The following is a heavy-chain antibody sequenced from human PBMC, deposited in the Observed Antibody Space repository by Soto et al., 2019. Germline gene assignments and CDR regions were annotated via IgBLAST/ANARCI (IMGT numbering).Heavy chain of an antibody. Sequence: GGSLRLSCEASGFTFNNYAMTWVRQTPGKGLQWVSTISGSGSSTFYADSVRGRFTISRDNSKNTLYLQMNSLRAEDTALYYCAKEKIASTVADFFDYWGQGTLVSVSS. D-gene: IGHD6-19*01. CDR1: GFTFNNYA. J-gene: IGHJ4*02. V-gene: IGHV3-23*01. CDR3: AKEKIASTVADFFDY. CDR2: ISGSGSST.